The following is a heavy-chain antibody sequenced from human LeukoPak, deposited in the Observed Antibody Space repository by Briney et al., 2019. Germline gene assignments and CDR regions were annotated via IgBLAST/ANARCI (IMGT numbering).Heavy chain of an antibody. V-gene: IGHV3-23*01. CDR2: ISGDGGGT. CDR3: GKGLSGSYYFDY. J-gene: IGHJ4*02. D-gene: IGHD3-22*01. CDR1: GFTFSRYG. Sequence: GGSLRLSCAASGFTFSRYGMHWVRQAPGKGLEWVSAISGDGGGTHYADSVKGRFTIARDNSKNTLYLQMNSLRAEDTAVYYCGKGLSGSYYFDYWGQGTLVTVSS.